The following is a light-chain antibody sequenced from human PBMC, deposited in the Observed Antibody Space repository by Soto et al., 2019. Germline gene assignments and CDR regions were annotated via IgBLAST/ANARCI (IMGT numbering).Light chain of an antibody. Sequence: EIVLTQSPATLSLSPGERATLSCRASQSVSWYLAWYQQKPGQAPRLLIYDASKRAAGIPARFSGSGSETELTLTISRLEPEDFAVSYCQQRHHWLRTFGQGTKVEIK. J-gene: IGKJ2*01. CDR1: QSVSWY. CDR2: DAS. CDR3: QQRHHWLRT. V-gene: IGKV3-11*01.